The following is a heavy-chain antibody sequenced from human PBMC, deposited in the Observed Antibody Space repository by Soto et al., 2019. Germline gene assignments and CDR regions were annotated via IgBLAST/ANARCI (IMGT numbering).Heavy chain of an antibody. Sequence: QVQLVQSGAEVKKPGDSVKISCKASGYTFIHYYIHWVRQAPGQGLEWMAIINPNGGSTNYAQKFQGRVTXTSDTSTTTVSMELNSLESDDTAVYFCARSLLQGDFWGQGTLVTVSS. CDR3: ARSLLQGDF. V-gene: IGHV1-46*01. CDR2: INPNGGST. J-gene: IGHJ4*02. CDR1: GYTFIHYY. D-gene: IGHD2-21*01.